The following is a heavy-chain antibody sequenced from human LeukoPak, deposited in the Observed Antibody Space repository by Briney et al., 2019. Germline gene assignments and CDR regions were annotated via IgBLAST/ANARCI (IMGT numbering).Heavy chain of an antibody. CDR2: IKQNGGEK. CDR1: GFTFSSYW. Sequence: PGGSLRLSCGVSGFTFSSYWMNWVRQAPGKGLEWVASIKQNGGEKSYVDSVKGRFTISRDSAKNSLYLQMSSLRAEDTAVYYCARDGTAAGLYFDLWGQGTLVTVSS. D-gene: IGHD6-13*01. CDR3: ARDGTAAGLYFDL. J-gene: IGHJ4*01. V-gene: IGHV3-7*01.